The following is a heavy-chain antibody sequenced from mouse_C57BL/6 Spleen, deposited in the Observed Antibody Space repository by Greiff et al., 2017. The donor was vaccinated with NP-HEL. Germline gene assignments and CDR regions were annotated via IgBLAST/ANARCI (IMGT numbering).Heavy chain of an antibody. Sequence: VQLQQSGAELARPGASVKMSCKASGYTFTSYTMHWIKQRPGQGLEWIGYINPSSGYTKYNQKFKDKATLTADKSSSTAYMQLSSLTSEDSAVYYCARRDGYSDYYVMDYWGQRTSVTVSS. CDR2: INPSSGYT. CDR3: ARRDGYSDYYVMDY. CDR1: GYTFTSYT. D-gene: IGHD2-3*01. J-gene: IGHJ4*01. V-gene: IGHV1-4*01.